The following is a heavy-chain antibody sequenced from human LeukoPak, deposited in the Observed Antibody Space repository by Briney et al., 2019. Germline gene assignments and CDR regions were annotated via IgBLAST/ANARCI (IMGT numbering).Heavy chain of an antibody. D-gene: IGHD1-26*01. J-gene: IGHJ5*02. CDR3: ARGPIGENWFDP. V-gene: IGHV3-30*02. CDR2: IRYDGSNK. Sequence: GGSLRLSCAASGFTFSSYGMHWVRQAPGKGLEWVAFIRYDGSNKFYTDSVKGRFTISRDNAKSSLYLQMNSLRAEDTAVYYCARGPIGENWFDPWGQGTLVTVAS. CDR1: GFTFSSYG.